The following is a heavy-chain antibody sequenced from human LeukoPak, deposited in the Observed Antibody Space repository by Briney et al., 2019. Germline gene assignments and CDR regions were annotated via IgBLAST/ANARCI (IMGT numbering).Heavy chain of an antibody. CDR1: GFTFDDYA. CDR2: ISGDGGST. D-gene: IGHD3-9*01. Sequence: GGSLRLSCAASGFTFDDYAMHWVRQAPGKGLEWVSLISGDGGSTYYADSVKGRFTIFRDNSKNSLYLQMNSLRTEDTALYYCAKDIVDILPLNYYGMDVWGQGTTVTVSS. CDR3: AKDIVDILPLNYYGMDV. J-gene: IGHJ6*02. V-gene: IGHV3-43*02.